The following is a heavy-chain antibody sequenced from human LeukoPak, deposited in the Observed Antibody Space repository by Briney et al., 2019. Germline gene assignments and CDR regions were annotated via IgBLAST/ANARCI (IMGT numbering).Heavy chain of an antibody. J-gene: IGHJ3*02. CDR2: ISGSGGST. V-gene: IGHV3-23*01. CDR3: AGDGYCSSTSCYRYDAFDI. D-gene: IGHD2-2*03. Sequence: PGGSLRLSCAASGFTVSSNYMSWVRQAPGKGLEWVSAISGSGGSTYYADSVKGRFTISRDNAKNSLYLQMNSLRAEDTAVYYCAGDGYCSSTSCYRYDAFDIWGQGTMVTVSS. CDR1: GFTVSSNY.